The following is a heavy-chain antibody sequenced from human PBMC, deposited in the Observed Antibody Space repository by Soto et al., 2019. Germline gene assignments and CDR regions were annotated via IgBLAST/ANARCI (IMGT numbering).Heavy chain of an antibody. CDR2: ISGSGGST. Sequence: GGSLRLSCAASGFTFSSYAMSWVRQAPGKGLEWVSAISGSGGSTYYADSVKGRFTISRDNSKNTLYLQMNSLRAEDTAVYYCAKDPDFLYCSSTSCYSVEYYFDYWGQGTLVTISS. D-gene: IGHD2-2*01. V-gene: IGHV3-23*01. CDR3: AKDPDFLYCSSTSCYSVEYYFDY. CDR1: GFTFSSYA. J-gene: IGHJ4*02.